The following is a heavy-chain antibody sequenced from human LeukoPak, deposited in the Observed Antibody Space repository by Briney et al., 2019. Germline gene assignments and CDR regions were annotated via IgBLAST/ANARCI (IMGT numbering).Heavy chain of an antibody. CDR3: AKASGIAAGGWFDP. V-gene: IGHV3-30*18. D-gene: IGHD6-25*01. J-gene: IGHJ5*02. CDR2: ISYYGSNK. Sequence: GRSLRLSCAASGFTFSSYGMHWVRQAPVKGLEWVAVISYYGSNKYYADSVKGRFTISTDNSKNPLYLQMNSVRAEDTAVYYCAKASGIAAGGWFDPWGQGTLVTVSS. CDR1: GFTFSSYG.